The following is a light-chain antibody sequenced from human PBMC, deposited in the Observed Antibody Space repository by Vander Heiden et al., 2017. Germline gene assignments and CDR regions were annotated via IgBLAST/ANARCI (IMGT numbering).Light chain of an antibody. Sequence: DIQMTQSPSSLSASVGDRVTITCRASQNIGSYVNWYQQKPGKAPKLLLYSASDLQSGVPSRVSCSGSGTDFTLTISSLRPEDFETYYCQQSNSTPLLTFGGGTKVEIK. CDR3: QQSNSTPLLT. V-gene: IGKV1-39*01. CDR1: QNIGSY. J-gene: IGKJ4*01. CDR2: SAS.